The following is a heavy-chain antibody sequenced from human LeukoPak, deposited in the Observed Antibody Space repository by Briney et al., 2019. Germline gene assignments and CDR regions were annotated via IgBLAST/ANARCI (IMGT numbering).Heavy chain of an antibody. V-gene: IGHV3-48*01. CDR2: ISSSSSTI. CDR1: GFTFSSYS. CDR3: AREVFGLDYFDY. D-gene: IGHD1-14*01. J-gene: IGHJ4*02. Sequence: GGSLRLSCAASGFTFSSYSMNWVRQAPGKGLEWVSSISSSSSTIYYADSVKGRFTISRDNAKNSLYLQMNSLRAEDTAVYYCAREVFGLDYFDYWGQGTLVTVSS.